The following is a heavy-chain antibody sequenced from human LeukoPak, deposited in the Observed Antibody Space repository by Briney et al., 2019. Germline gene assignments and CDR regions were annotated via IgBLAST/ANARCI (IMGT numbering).Heavy chain of an antibody. J-gene: IGHJ2*01. CDR1: GYTFTSYS. CDR3: ARDFPARDWFFDL. Sequence: ASVKVSCKASGYTFTSYSMNWVRQAPGQGLEYMGWINANTGNPTYAQGFTGRFVFSLDTSVSTAYLQISSLKAEDTAVYYCARDFPARDWFFDLWGRGTLVTVSS. V-gene: IGHV7-4-1*02. CDR2: INANTGNP.